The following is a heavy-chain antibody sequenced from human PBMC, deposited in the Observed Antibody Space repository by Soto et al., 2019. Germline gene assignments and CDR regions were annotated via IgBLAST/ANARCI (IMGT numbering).Heavy chain of an antibody. D-gene: IGHD3-3*01. V-gene: IGHV3-7*05. CDR3: ERDTGETHYDFWSGYWNGMDV. CDR1: GFTFSSYW. Sequence: GGSLRLSCAASGFTFSSYWMTWVRQAPGKGLEWVANIKQDGSEKYYVDSVKGRFTISRDNAKNSLFLQMNSLRAEDTAVYYCERDTGETHYDFWSGYWNGMDVWGQGTTVTVSS. J-gene: IGHJ6*02. CDR2: IKQDGSEK.